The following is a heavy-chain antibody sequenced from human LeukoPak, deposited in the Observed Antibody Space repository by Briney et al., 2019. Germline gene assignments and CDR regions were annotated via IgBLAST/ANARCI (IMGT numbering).Heavy chain of an antibody. Sequence: SQTLSLTCTVSGGSISSGDYYWSWIRQPPGKGLEWIGYIYYSGSTYYNPSLKSRVTISVDTSKNQFSLKLSSVTAADTAVYYCARAETDYSDYSGFDIWGQGTMVTVSS. V-gene: IGHV4-30-4*01. CDR3: ARAETDYSDYSGFDI. CDR1: GGSISSGDYY. D-gene: IGHD4-17*01. CDR2: IYYSGST. J-gene: IGHJ3*02.